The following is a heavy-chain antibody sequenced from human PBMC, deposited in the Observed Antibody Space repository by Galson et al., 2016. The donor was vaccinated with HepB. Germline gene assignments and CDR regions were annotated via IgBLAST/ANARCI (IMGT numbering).Heavy chain of an antibody. J-gene: IGHJ4*02. CDR2: IFPGDSDT. D-gene: IGHD3-22*01. CDR1: GYNFTNYW. Sequence: QSGAEVKKPGESLKISCKGSGYNFTNYWIGWVRQMPGKGLEWMGIIFPGDSDTRYSPSFQGQVTISADKSISTAYLQWSSLKASDTAIYYCAIPYYDTSGYYWGFDYWGQGTLVTVSS. CDR3: AIPYYDTSGYYWGFDY. V-gene: IGHV5-51*01.